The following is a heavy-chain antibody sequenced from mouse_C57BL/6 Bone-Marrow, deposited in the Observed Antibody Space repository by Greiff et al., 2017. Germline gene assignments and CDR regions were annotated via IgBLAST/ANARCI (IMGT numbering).Heavy chain of an antibody. D-gene: IGHD1-1*01. J-gene: IGHJ1*03. Sequence: DVKLQESVAELVRPGASVKLSCTASGFNIKNTYMHWVKQRPEQGLEWIGRIDPANGNTKYAPKFQGKATITADTSSNTAYLQLSSLTSEDTAIYYCATKSPIYYYGSSYYGWYFDVWGTGTTVTVSS. CDR3: ATKSPIYYYGSSYYGWYFDV. V-gene: IGHV14-3*01. CDR1: GFNIKNTY. CDR2: IDPANGNT.